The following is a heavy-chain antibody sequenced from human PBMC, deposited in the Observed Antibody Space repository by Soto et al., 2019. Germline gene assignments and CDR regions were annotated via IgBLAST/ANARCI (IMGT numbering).Heavy chain of an antibody. CDR1: GFIFNEYG. CDR3: ARWGCSGSNCNLNQRSFDL. J-gene: IGHJ4*02. CDR2: IWYDGSNK. V-gene: IGHV3-33*03. Sequence: AQLVESGGGVVQPGRSLRLSCAASGFIFNEYGMHWVRQAPGKGLEWVAVIWYDGSNKYYADSVKGRFTFSRDNSKNTMSLQMNSLRAEDTAVYYCARWGCSGSNCNLNQRSFDLWGQGTLVTVSS. D-gene: IGHD2-15*01.